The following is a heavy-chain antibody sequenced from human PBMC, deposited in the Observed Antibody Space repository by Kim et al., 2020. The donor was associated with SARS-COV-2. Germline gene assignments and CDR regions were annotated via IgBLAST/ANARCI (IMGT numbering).Heavy chain of an antibody. V-gene: IGHV3-7*01. CDR3: ARGRGAA. J-gene: IGHJ5*02. CDR2: INQDGSEK. Sequence: GGSLRLSCAASGLTFTTSWMTWVRQAPGKRREWVANINQDGSEKYYVDSVKGRFTISRDNAKNSLYLQMNSLRAEDTAVYYCARGRGAAWGQGTLITVSS. CDR1: GLTFTTSW.